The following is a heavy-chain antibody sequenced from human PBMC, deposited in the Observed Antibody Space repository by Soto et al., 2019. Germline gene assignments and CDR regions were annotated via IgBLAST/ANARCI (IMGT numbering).Heavy chain of an antibody. J-gene: IGHJ6*02. CDR1: GGSISSGGYY. D-gene: IGHD6-6*01. Sequence: SETLSLTCPVSGGSISSGGYYWSWIRQHPGKGLEWIGYIYYSGSTYYNPSLKSRVTISVDTSKNQFSLKLSSVTAADTAVYYCAREYSSSYYYYYGMDVWGQGTTVTVSS. V-gene: IGHV4-31*03. CDR2: IYYSGST. CDR3: AREYSSSYYYYYGMDV.